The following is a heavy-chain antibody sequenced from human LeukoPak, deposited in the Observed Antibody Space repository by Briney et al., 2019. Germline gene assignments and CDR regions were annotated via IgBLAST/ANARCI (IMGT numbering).Heavy chain of an antibody. D-gene: IGHD3-22*01. J-gene: IGHJ4*02. Sequence: GGSLRLSCAASGFAFSSYSINWVRQAPGKGLEWVSSISSSSSYIYYADSVRGRFTISRDNAKNSLYLQTNSLRAEDTALYYCSRRGDYYERGNYFDYWGQGALVTVSS. V-gene: IGHV3-21*04. CDR1: GFAFSSYS. CDR3: SRRGDYYERGNYFDY. CDR2: ISSSSSYI.